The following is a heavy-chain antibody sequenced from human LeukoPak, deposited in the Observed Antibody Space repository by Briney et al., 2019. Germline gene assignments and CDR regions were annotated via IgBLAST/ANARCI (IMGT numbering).Heavy chain of an antibody. CDR1: GGTFSSYA. CDR3: ARDRDSYGQNYYYYYMDV. CDR2: IIPIFGTA. V-gene: IGHV1-69*05. D-gene: IGHD5-18*01. Sequence: ASVKVSCKASGGTFSSYAISWVRQAPGQGLEWMGRIIPIFGTANYAQKFQGRVTITTDESTSTAYMELSSLRSEDTAVYYCARDRDSYGQNYYYYYMDVWGKGTTVTVSS. J-gene: IGHJ6*03.